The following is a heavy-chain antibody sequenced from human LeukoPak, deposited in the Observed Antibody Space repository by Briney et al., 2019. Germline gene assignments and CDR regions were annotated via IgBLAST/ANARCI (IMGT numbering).Heavy chain of an antibody. J-gene: IGHJ5*02. D-gene: IGHD6-13*01. CDR1: GFTFSSYA. V-gene: IGHV3-30*04. CDR3: ATDISSSWYPWLDP. CDR2: ISYDGSNK. Sequence: GRSLRLSCAASGFTFSSYAMHWVRQAPGKGLEWVAVISYDGSNKYYADSVKGRFTISRDNSKNTLYLQMNSLRAEDTAVYYCATDISSSWYPWLDPWGQGTLVTVSS.